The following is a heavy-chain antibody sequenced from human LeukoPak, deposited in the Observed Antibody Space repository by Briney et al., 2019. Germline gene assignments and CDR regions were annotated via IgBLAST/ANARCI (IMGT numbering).Heavy chain of an antibody. Sequence: SETLSLTCTVSGGSISSSSYYWGWIRQPPGKGLEWIGSIYYSGSTYYNPSLKSRVTISVDTSKNQSSLKLSSVTAADTAVYYCARSPRGYATRDAFDIWGQGTMVTVSS. CDR3: ARSPRGYATRDAFDI. J-gene: IGHJ3*02. CDR2: IYYSGST. V-gene: IGHV4-39*07. D-gene: IGHD2-2*01. CDR1: GGSISSSSYY.